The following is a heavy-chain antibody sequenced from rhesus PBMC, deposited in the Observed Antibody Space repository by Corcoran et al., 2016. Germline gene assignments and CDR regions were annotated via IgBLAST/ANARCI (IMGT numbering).Heavy chain of an antibody. J-gene: IGHJ4*01. V-gene: IGHV4-127*01. CDR2: IGGSSGNT. CDR1: GYSISSGYG. Sequence: QVQLQESGPGLVKPSEALSLACAVSGYSISSGYGWRLIRQPPEQGLAWLGYIGGSSGNTNYNPSRKSLVTMSKDTSKTQFSLKLSSVTAADTAVYYCASLYSGSWMPNFDYWGQGVLVTVSS. D-gene: IGHD6-25*01. CDR3: ASLYSGSWMPNFDY.